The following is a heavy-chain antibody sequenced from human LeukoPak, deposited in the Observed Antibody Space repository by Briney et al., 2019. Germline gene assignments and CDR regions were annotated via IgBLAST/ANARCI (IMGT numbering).Heavy chain of an antibody. D-gene: IGHD5-18*01. Sequence: PGGSLRLSCAASGFTFSSYWVSWVRQAPGKGLEWVANIKKDGSEKYSVDSVKGRFTISRDNAKTSLYLQMNTLRAEDTAVYYCARHLSGVTGYTYGRGIDYWGQGTLVTVSS. CDR3: ARHLSGVTGYTYGRGIDY. V-gene: IGHV3-7*01. CDR2: IKKDGSEK. J-gene: IGHJ4*02. CDR1: GFTFSSYW.